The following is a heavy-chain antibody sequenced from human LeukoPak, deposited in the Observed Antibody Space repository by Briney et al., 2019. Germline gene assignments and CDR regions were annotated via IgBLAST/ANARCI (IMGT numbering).Heavy chain of an antibody. CDR2: ISGGGGST. CDR3: AKPAGEFEKTRLDY. J-gene: IGHJ4*02. Sequence: PGGSLRLSCAASGFTFSSYAMSWVRQAPGKGLEWVSAISGGGGSTYYADSVKGRFTISRDNSKNTLYLQMNSLRAEDTAVYYCAKPAGEFEKTRLDYWGQGTLVTVSS. V-gene: IGHV3-23*01. CDR1: GFTFSSYA. D-gene: IGHD3-10*01.